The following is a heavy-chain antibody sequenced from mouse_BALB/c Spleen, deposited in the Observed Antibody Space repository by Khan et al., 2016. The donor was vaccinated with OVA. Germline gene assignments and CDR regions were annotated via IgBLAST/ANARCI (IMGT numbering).Heavy chain of an antibody. J-gene: IGHJ2*01. CDR2: INTYTGEP. V-gene: IGHV9-3-1*01. CDR3: TRFHGGY. Sequence: QVQLQQSGPELKKPGETVKISCKASGYTFTNYVMNWVKQSPGKGLKWMGWINTYTGEPTYADDFQGRFAFSLEPSASTASLQINSLKNEDTATYFCTRFHGGYWGQGTTLTVSS. CDR1: GYTFTNYV.